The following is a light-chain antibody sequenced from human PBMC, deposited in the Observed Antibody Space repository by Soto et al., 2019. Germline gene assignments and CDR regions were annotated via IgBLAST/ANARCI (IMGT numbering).Light chain of an antibody. V-gene: IGKV1-39*01. J-gene: IGKJ4*01. CDR3: QQSYSTPPT. CDR1: QRVSNY. Sequence: DIQMTQSPSSLSASVGDRVTITCRASQRVSNYLNWYQQKPGNAPKLLIYTASSLQSGVPSRFSGSGSETDFTLTISSLQPEDFAIYFCQQSYSTPPTFGGGTKVEIK. CDR2: TAS.